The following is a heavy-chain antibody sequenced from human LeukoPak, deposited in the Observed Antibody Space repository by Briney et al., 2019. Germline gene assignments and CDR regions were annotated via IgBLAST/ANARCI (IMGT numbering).Heavy chain of an antibody. J-gene: IGHJ3*02. CDR3: ARKDDYSLGAAFDI. D-gene: IGHD4-11*01. CDR2: IKQDGSEE. Sequence: GGSLRLSCIASGSTFSSYWMSWVRQAPGKGLEWVANIKQDGSEEYYVDSVKGRFTISRDNAKNSLYLQMNSLRAEDTAVYYCARKDDYSLGAAFDIWGQGTMVTVSS. V-gene: IGHV3-7*01. CDR1: GSTFSSYW.